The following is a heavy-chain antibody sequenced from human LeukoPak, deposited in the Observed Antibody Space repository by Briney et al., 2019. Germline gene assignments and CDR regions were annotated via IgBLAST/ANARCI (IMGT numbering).Heavy chain of an antibody. J-gene: IGHJ4*02. D-gene: IGHD1-26*01. Sequence: TGGSLRLSCAASGFTFSSYAMSWVRQAPGKGLEWVSAISGRGDSTYYADSVKGRFTISRDNSKNTLYLQMNSLRAEDTAIYYCAKEYTGTFSPFPSYFDNWGQGTLVTVSS. CDR1: GFTFSSYA. V-gene: IGHV3-23*01. CDR2: ISGRGDST. CDR3: AKEYTGTFSPFPSYFDN.